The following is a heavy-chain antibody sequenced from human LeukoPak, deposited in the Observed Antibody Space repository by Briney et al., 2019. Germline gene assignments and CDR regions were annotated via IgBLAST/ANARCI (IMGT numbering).Heavy chain of an antibody. J-gene: IGHJ4*02. D-gene: IGHD3-22*01. Sequence: GGSLRLSCAASGFTFSSYWMSWVRQAPGKGLEWVANIKQDGSEKYYVDSVKGRFTISRDNAKNSLYLQMNSLRAEDTAVYYCARAGYYYDSSGYYYVRVGYFDYWGQGTLVTVSS. CDR3: ARAGYYYDSSGYYYVRVGYFDY. CDR2: IKQDGSEK. CDR1: GFTFSSYW. V-gene: IGHV3-7*01.